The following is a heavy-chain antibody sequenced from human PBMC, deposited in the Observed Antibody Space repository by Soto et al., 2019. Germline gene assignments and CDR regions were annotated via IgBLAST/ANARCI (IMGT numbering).Heavy chain of an antibody. CDR1: GFTFRTND. Sequence: GGSLRLSCAASGFTFRTNDMHWVRQAPGKGLEWVSGIGTAADTYYPDSVKGRFTISRENAKNSLYLQMKSLRAGDTAVYYCARGWLRRGYLDYWGQGTLVTSPQ. V-gene: IGHV3-13*04. D-gene: IGHD5-12*01. CDR2: IGTAADT. J-gene: IGHJ4*02. CDR3: ARGWLRRGYLDY.